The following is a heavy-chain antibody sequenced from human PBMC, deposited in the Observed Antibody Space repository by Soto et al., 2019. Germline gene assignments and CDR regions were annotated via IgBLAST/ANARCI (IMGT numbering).Heavy chain of an antibody. CDR3: ARVSSSWQLSGDY. Sequence: QVQLVQSGAEVKKPGASVKVSCKASGYMFTGYYMHWVRQAPGQGLEWMGWINPNSGGTNYAQKFQGRVTMTRDTSISTAYMEQSRLRSDDTAVYYCARVSSSWQLSGDYWGQGTLVTVSS. V-gene: IGHV1-2*02. D-gene: IGHD6-13*01. CDR1: GYMFTGYY. CDR2: INPNSGGT. J-gene: IGHJ4*02.